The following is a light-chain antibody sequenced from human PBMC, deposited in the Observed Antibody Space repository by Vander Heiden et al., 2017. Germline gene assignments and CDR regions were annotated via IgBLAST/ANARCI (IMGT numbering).Light chain of an antibody. J-gene: IGKJ5*01. Sequence: PQLLIYAASSLHSGVPPRSSGSASETDFTLTIDSLQPEDFATYYCQQSYNTPMTFGQGTRLEI. CDR2: AAS. CDR3: QQSYNTPMT. V-gene: IGKV1-39*01.